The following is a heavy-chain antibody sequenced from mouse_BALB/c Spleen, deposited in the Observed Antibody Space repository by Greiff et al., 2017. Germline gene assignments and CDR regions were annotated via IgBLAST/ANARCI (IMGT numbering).Heavy chain of an antibody. D-gene: IGHD1-1*02. J-gene: IGHJ4*01. CDR3: ARDSMGLDYAMDY. CDR1: GYTFSSYW. Sequence: QVQLQQSGAELMKPGASVKISCKATGYTFSSYWIEWVKQRPGHGLEWIGEILPGSGSTNYNEKFKGKATFTADTSSNTAYMQLSSLTSEDSAVYYCARDSMGLDYAMDYWGQGTSVTVSS. CDR2: ILPGSGST. V-gene: IGHV1-9*01.